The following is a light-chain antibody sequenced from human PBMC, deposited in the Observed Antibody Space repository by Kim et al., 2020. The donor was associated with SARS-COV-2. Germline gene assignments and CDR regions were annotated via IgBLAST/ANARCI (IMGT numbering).Light chain of an antibody. CDR3: CSYAGSYTVV. J-gene: IGLJ3*02. Sequence: QSALTQPRSVSGSPGQSVTISCTGTSSDVGGYNYVSWYQHHPGKAPKLMIYDVSKRPSGVPDRFSGSKSGSTASLTISGLQAEDEADYHCCSYAGSYTVVFGGGTKLTVL. CDR1: SSDVGGYNY. CDR2: DVS. V-gene: IGLV2-11*01.